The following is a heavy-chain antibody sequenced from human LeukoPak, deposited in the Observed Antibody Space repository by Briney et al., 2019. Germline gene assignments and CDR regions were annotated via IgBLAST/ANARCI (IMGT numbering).Heavy chain of an antibody. CDR1: GFTFSNYA. CDR2: ISGSGGST. Sequence: GGSLRLSCVASGFTFSNYAMSWVRQAPGKGLEWVSGISGSGGSTYYADSVKGRFTISRDNSKNTLYLQMNSLRAEDTAVYYCAKEDAVVPAARDWFDYWGQGTLVTVSS. D-gene: IGHD2-2*01. CDR3: AKEDAVVPAARDWFDY. J-gene: IGHJ5*01. V-gene: IGHV3-23*01.